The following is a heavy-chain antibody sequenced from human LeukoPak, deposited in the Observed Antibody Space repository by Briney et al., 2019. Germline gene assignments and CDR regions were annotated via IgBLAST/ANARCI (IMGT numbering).Heavy chain of an antibody. J-gene: IGHJ3*02. CDR3: ARIAAAGTGNDAFDI. V-gene: IGHV3-21*01. CDR1: GFTFSSYS. Sequence: GGSLRLSCAASGFTFSSYSMVWARQAPGRGLEWVSSITSSSSYIYYADSVKGRFTISRDNAKNSLYLQMSSLRAEDTAVYYCARIAAAGTGNDAFDIWGQGTMVTVSS. CDR2: ITSSSSYI. D-gene: IGHD6-13*01.